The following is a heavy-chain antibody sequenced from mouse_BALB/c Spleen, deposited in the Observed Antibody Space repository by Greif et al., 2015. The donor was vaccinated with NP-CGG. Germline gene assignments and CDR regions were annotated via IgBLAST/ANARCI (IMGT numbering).Heavy chain of an antibody. D-gene: IGHD2-10*01. CDR2: ISSGSSTI. J-gene: IGHJ4*01. CDR3: ARSSYGNYVDYAMDY. CDR1: GFTFSSFG. V-gene: IGHV5-17*02. Sequence: EVKVVESGGGLVQPGGSRKLSCAASGFTFSSFGMHWVRQAPEKGLEWVAYISSGSSTIYYADTVKGRFTISRDNPKNTLFLRMTSLRSEDTAMYYCARSSYGNYVDYAMDYWGQGTSVTVSS.